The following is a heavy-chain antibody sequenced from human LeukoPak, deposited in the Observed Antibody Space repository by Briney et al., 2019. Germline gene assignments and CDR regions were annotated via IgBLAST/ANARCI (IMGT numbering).Heavy chain of an antibody. CDR2: INPSGGST. D-gene: IGHD3-22*01. Sequence: ASVKVSCKASGYTFTGYYMHWVRQAPGQGLEWMGIINPSGGSTSYAQKFQGRVTMTRDMSTSTVYMELSSLRSEDTAVYYCARLYYYDSSGYYLNYFDYWGQGTLVTVSS. CDR3: ARLYYYDSSGYYLNYFDY. V-gene: IGHV1-46*01. CDR1: GYTFTGYY. J-gene: IGHJ4*02.